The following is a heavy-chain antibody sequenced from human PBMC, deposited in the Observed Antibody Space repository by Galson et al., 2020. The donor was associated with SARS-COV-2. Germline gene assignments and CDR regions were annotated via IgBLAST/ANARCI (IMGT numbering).Heavy chain of an antibody. CDR3: SRVGALSSFYFYGMDV. D-gene: IGHD3-10*01. CDR1: GFSLSTSGMC. V-gene: IGHV2-70*01. CDR2: IDWDDDK. J-gene: IGHJ6*02. Sequence: SGPTLVKPTQTLTLTCTFSGFSLSTSGMCVSWIRQPPGKALEWLALIDWDDDKYYSTSLKTRLTISKDTSKNPVVLTMTNMDPVDTATYYWSRVGALSSFYFYGMDVWGQGTTVTVSS.